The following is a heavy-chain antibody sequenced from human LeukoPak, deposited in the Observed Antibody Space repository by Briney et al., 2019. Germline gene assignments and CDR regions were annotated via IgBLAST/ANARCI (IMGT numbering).Heavy chain of an antibody. V-gene: IGHV1-2*02. CDR2: INPNSGGT. D-gene: IGHD5-18*01. Sequence: GASVKVSCKASGYTFTSYDINWVRQATGQGLEWMGWINPNSGGTNYAQKFQGRVTMTRDTSISTAYMELSRLRSDDTAVYYCARDRIQLWLFDYWGQGTLVTVSS. CDR3: ARDRIQLWLFDY. J-gene: IGHJ4*02. CDR1: GYTFTSYD.